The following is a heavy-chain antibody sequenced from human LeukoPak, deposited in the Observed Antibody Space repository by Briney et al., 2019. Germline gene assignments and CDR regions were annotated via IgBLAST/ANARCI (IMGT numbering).Heavy chain of an antibody. CDR3: ARVRVRGVIITPSPFDY. V-gene: IGHV1-2*02. J-gene: IGHJ4*02. CDR1: GYTFTGYY. CDR2: INPNSGGT. Sequence: ASVKVSCKASGYTFTGYYMHWVRQAPGQGLEWMGWINPNSGGTNYAQKLQGRVTMTTDTSTSTAYMELRSLRSDDTAVYYCARVRVRGVIITPSPFDYWGQGTLVTVSS. D-gene: IGHD3-10*01.